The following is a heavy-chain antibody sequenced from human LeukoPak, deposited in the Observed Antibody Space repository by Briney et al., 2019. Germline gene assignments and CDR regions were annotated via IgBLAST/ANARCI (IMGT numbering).Heavy chain of an antibody. CDR2: TYYRSKWFF. Sequence: SQTLSLTCAISGDSVSSNSAAWNWIRQSPSRGLEWLGRTYYRSKWFFNYEVSVRSRITINPDTSKNQFSLQLNSVTPEDTAVYYCARGGSTGSLDWGQGTLVTVSS. D-gene: IGHD1-26*01. V-gene: IGHV6-1*01. CDR1: GDSVSSNSAA. CDR3: ARGGSTGSLD. J-gene: IGHJ4*02.